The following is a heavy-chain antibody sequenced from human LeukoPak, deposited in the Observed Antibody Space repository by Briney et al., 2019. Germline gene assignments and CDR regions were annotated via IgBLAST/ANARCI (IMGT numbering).Heavy chain of an antibody. CDR1: GGSLSSGGYY. J-gene: IGHJ4*02. Sequence: SETLSLTCTVSGGSLSSGGYYWSWIRQPPGKGLEWIGYIYHSGSTYYNPSLKSRVTISVDRSKNQFSLKLSSVTAADTAVYYCARMEFGESPSAAPSDYWGQGTLVTVSS. CDR2: IYHSGST. V-gene: IGHV4-30-2*01. D-gene: IGHD3-16*01. CDR3: ARMEFGESPSAAPSDY.